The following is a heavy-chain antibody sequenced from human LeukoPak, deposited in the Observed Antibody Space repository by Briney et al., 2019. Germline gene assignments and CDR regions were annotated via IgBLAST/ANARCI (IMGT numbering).Heavy chain of an antibody. CDR1: GGSISSSSYY. V-gene: IGHV4-39*07. J-gene: IGHJ4*02. CDR2: IYYSGST. D-gene: IGHD6-6*01. Sequence: MTSETLSLTCTVSGGSISSSSYYWGWIRQPPGKGLEWIGSIYYSGSTYYNPSLKSRVTISVDTSKNQFSLKLSSVTAADTAVYYCARRHVQYTSSSDPYYFDYWGQGTLVTVSS. CDR3: ARRHVQYTSSSDPYYFDY.